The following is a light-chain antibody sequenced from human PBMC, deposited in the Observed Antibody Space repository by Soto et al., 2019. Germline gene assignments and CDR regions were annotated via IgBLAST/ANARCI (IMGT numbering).Light chain of an antibody. V-gene: IGKV1-6*01. Sequence: AIQMTQSPSSLSASVGDRVTITCRASRGIRNDLGWYQQKPGKAPKLLIYEASSRQSGVPSRFRGSGSDTDFTLTISSLQPEDFATYYCLQDYNYPLTFGPGTKVHIK. CDR3: LQDYNYPLT. CDR1: RGIRND. CDR2: EAS. J-gene: IGKJ3*01.